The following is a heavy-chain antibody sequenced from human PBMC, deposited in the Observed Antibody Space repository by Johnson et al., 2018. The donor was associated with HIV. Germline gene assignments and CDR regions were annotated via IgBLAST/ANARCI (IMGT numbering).Heavy chain of an antibody. Sequence: EVQLVESGGGVVQPGRSLRLSCVASGFTFSTYAMHWVRQAPGKGLEWVSAISGSGGSTYYADSVKGRFTISRDNSKNTLYLQMNSLRAEDTAVYYCAKDQRGRTAVGTWLGAFDIWGQGTMVTVSS. V-gene: IGHV3-23*04. CDR2: ISGSGGST. CDR1: GFTFSTYA. CDR3: AKDQRGRTAVGTWLGAFDI. J-gene: IGHJ3*02. D-gene: IGHD6-13*01.